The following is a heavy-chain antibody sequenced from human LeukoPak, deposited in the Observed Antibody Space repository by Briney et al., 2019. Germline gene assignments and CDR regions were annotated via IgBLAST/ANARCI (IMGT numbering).Heavy chain of an antibody. CDR1: GFTFSSYS. V-gene: IGHV3-21*01. Sequence: GGSLRLSCAASGFTFSSYSMNWVRQAPGKGLEWVSSIGSSSSYIYYADSVKGRFTISRDNAKNSLYLQMNSLRAEDTAVYYCARVVVDTAMVTYYFDYWGQGTLVTVSS. J-gene: IGHJ4*02. D-gene: IGHD5-18*01. CDR2: IGSSSSYI. CDR3: ARVVVDTAMVTYYFDY.